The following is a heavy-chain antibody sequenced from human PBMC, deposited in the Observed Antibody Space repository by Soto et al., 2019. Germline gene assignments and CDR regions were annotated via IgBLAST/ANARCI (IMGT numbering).Heavy chain of an antibody. CDR2: INPNSGGT. V-gene: IGHV1-2*02. D-gene: IGHD2-2*02. J-gene: IGHJ6*02. Sequence: QVQLVQSGAEVKKPGASVKVSCKASEYTFTGYYMHWVRQAPGQGLEWMGWINPNSGGTNYAQKFQGRVTMTRDTSISTAYMELSRLRSDDTAVYYCARDIVVVPAAISYYYGMDVWGQGTTVTVSS. CDR1: EYTFTGYY. CDR3: ARDIVVVPAAISYYYGMDV.